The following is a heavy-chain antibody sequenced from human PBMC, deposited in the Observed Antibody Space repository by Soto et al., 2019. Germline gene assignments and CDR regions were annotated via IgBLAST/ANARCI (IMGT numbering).Heavy chain of an antibody. Sequence: PSETLSLTCTVSGGSISSGGYYWSWIRQHPGKGLEWIGYIYYSGSTYYEPSLKSRVTISVDTSKNQFSLKLNSVTAADTAVYYCARVSIVVVVAATRFDPWGQGTLVTVPS. J-gene: IGHJ5*02. CDR2: IYYSGST. CDR1: GGSISSGGYY. CDR3: ARVSIVVVVAATRFDP. V-gene: IGHV4-31*03. D-gene: IGHD2-15*01.